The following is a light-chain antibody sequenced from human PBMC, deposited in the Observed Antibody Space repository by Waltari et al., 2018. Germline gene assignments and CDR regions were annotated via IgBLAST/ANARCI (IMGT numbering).Light chain of an antibody. J-gene: IGKJ4*01. Sequence: EIVLTQSPGTLSLSPGEGAALSCRASQSVTNDRIAWYQQKPGQAPRLLIYAASSRATGIPDRFSGGGSGTDFTLTISRLEPEDFAVYHCQQYGNAPLTFGGGTKVEIK. CDR2: AAS. CDR1: QSVTNDR. V-gene: IGKV3-20*01. CDR3: QQYGNAPLT.